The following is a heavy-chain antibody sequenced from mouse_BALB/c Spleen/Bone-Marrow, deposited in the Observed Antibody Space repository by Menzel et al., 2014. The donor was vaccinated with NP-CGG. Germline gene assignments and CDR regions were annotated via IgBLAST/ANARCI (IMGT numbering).Heavy chain of an antibody. J-gene: IGHJ2*01. CDR3: ARGGNYFYY. Sequence: EVQVVESGAELVKPGASVKLSCTASGFNITDTYMHWVKQRPEQGLEWIGKIDPANGNTKYDPKFQCKATITADTSANTAYMQLSSLTSEDTDDYYCARGGNYFYYWGQGTTLTVSS. CDR1: GFNITDTY. V-gene: IGHV14-3*02. CDR2: IDPANGNT.